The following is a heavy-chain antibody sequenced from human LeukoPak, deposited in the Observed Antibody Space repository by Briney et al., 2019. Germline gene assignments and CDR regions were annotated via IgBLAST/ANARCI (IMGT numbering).Heavy chain of an antibody. J-gene: IGHJ4*02. Sequence: KPSETLSLTCTVSGDSIRKSRYYWGWIRQPPGKGLEWIGSIYYGGTTYYNPSLKSRVTISVDTSKNQFSLKVTSVTAEDTAVYYCAKGSEFMHIMFRGGRFDYWGQGTLVTVSS. CDR2: IYYGGTT. CDR3: AKGSEFMHIMFRGGRFDY. V-gene: IGHV4-39*07. D-gene: IGHD3-10*01. CDR1: GDSIRKSRYY.